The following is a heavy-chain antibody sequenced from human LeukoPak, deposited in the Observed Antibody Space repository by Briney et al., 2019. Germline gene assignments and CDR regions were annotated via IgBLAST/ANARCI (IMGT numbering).Heavy chain of an antibody. V-gene: IGHV3-7*01. D-gene: IGHD6-13*01. CDR2: IKQDGSEK. CDR3: AKDGHSSSWYHNWFDP. Sequence: GGSLRLSCAASGFTFSSYWMSWVHQAPGKGLEWVANIKQDGSEKYYVDSVKGRFTISRDNAKNSLYLQMNSLRAEDTAVYYCAKDGHSSSWYHNWFDPWGQGTLVTVSS. CDR1: GFTFSSYW. J-gene: IGHJ5*02.